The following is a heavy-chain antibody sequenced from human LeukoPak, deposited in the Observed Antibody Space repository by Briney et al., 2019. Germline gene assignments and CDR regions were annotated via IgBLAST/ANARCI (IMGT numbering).Heavy chain of an antibody. CDR2: ISSSSSYI. Sequence: PGGSLRLSCAASGFTFSSYSMNWVRQAPGKGLEWISSISSSSSYIYYADSVKGRFTISRDNAKNSLYLQMNSLRAEDTAVYYCARDRKIVVVPAASYYYYGMDAWGQGTTVTVSS. J-gene: IGHJ6*02. CDR1: GFTFSSYS. CDR3: ARDRKIVVVPAASYYYYGMDA. V-gene: IGHV3-21*01. D-gene: IGHD2-2*01.